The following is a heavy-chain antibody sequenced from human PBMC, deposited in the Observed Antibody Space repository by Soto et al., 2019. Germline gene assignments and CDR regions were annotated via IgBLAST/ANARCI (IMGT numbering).Heavy chain of an antibody. J-gene: IGHJ4*02. V-gene: IGHV3-23*01. CDR3: AKDIVVVPAAILLDY. CDR2: ISGSGGST. Sequence: VGSLRLSCAASGFTFSSYAMSWVRQAPGKGLEWVSAISGSGGSTYYADSVKGRFTISRDNSKNTLYLQMNSLRAEDTAVYYCAKDIVVVPAAILLDYWGQGTLVTVSS. CDR1: GFTFSSYA. D-gene: IGHD2-2*02.